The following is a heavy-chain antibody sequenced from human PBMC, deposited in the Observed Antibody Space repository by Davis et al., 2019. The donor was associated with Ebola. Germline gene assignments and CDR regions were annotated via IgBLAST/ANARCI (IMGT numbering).Heavy chain of an antibody. CDR3: AHRPLITAWGTNLFDP. V-gene: IGHV2-5*02. CDR1: GFSLSTNGVG. D-gene: IGHD1-1*01. Sequence: SGPTLVKPTQTLTLTCTFSGFSLSTNGVGVGWIRQPPGKALEWLALLHWDDDKRYSPSLQSRLTITKDTSKNQVVLTMTNMDPVDTATYYCAHRPLITAWGTNLFDPWGQGTLVTVSS. CDR2: LHWDDDK. J-gene: IGHJ5*01.